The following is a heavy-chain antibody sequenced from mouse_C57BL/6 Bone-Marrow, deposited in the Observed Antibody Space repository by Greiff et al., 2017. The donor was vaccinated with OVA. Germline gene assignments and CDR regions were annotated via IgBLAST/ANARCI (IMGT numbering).Heavy chain of an antibody. CDR2: IDPSDSET. D-gene: IGHD2-5*01. CDR1: GYTFTSYW. V-gene: IGHV1-52*01. J-gene: IGHJ4*01. CDR3: ARPAYYSNCGAMDY. Sequence: VQLQQPGAELVRPGSSVKLSCKASGYTFTSYWMHWVKQRPIQGLEWIGNIDPSDSETHYNQKFKDKATLTVDKSSSTAYMQLSSLTSEDSAVYYCARPAYYSNCGAMDYWGQGTSVTVSS.